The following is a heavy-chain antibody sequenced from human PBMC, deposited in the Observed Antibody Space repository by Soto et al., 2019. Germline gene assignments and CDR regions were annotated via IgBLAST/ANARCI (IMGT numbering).Heavy chain of an antibody. D-gene: IGHD1-26*01. Sequence: SQTLSLTCAITGDSVSSNSAGWSWVRQSPSRGLEWLGRTYYRSKWYYEYAVSVRGRITINPDTSKNQYSLQLNSVTPEDTAVYSCARGEQYSGRIFDYWGQGTLVTVSS. CDR2: TYYRSKWYY. V-gene: IGHV6-1*01. CDR3: ARGEQYSGRIFDY. J-gene: IGHJ4*01. CDR1: GDSVSSNSAG.